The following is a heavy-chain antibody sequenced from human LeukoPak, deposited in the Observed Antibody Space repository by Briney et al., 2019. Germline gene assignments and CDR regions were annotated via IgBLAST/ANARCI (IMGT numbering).Heavy chain of an antibody. J-gene: IGHJ4*02. CDR3: AAYCGTSTCSGEGLDY. CDR1: GGSISSYY. CDR2: IYHSGST. Sequence: SETLSLTCTVSGGSISSYYRSWIRQPPGEGLEWIGYIYHSGSTNYNPSLKSRVTMSVDTSKNQFSLKLSSVTAADTAVYYCAAYCGTSTCSGEGLDYWGQGTLVTVSS. V-gene: IGHV4-59*01. D-gene: IGHD2-21*01.